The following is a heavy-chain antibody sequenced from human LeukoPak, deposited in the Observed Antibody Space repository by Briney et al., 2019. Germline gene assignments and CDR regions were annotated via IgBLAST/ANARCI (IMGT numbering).Heavy chain of an antibody. CDR3: ARGCGGDCKGAFDI. D-gene: IGHD2-21*01. CDR1: GRTFSSYA. CDR2: IIPIFGTA. J-gene: IGHJ3*02. Sequence: GASVKVSCKASGRTFSSYAISWVRQAPGQGLEWMGGIIPIFGTANYAQKFQGRVTITADESTSTAYMELSSLRSEDTAVYYCARGCGGDCKGAFDIWGQGTMVTVSS. V-gene: IGHV1-69*13.